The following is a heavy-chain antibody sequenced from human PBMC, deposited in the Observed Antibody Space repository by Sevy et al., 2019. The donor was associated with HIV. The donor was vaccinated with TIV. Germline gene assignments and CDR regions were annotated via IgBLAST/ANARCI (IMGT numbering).Heavy chain of an antibody. J-gene: IGHJ4*02. CDR1: GFTFSSYA. V-gene: IGHV3-23*01. D-gene: IGHD3-22*01. Sequence: RGYLRLSCAASGFTFSSYAMSWVRQAPGKGLEWVSAISGSGGSTYYADSVKGRFTISRDNSKNTLYLQMNSLRAEDTTVYYCAKHLTSYYDSSGYFDYWGQGTLVHVSS. CDR3: AKHLTSYYDSSGYFDY. CDR2: ISGSGGST.